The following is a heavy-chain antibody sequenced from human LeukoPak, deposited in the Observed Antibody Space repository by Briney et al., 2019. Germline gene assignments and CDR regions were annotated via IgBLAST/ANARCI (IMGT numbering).Heavy chain of an antibody. D-gene: IGHD3-22*01. CDR3: VRESEYYFDHSASFDY. V-gene: IGHV3-30-3*01. Sequence: GRSLRLSCAASGFTFTAYLIHWVRQAPGKGLEWVAVMSSDGNAMFYADSVKGRFTISRENSKNTLYLQMNSLRAEDTAVYYCVRESEYYFDHSASFDYWGQGTLVTVSS. J-gene: IGHJ4*02. CDR1: GFTFTAYL. CDR2: MSSDGNAM.